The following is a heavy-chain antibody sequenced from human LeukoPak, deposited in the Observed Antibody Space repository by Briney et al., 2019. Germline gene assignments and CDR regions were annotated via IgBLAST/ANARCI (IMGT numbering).Heavy chain of an antibody. V-gene: IGHV4-34*01. CDR2: INHSGST. CDR1: GGSFSGYY. Sequence: SSETLSLTCAVYGGSFSGYYWSWIRQPSGKGLEWIGEINHSGSTNYNPSLKSRVTISVDTSKNQFSLKLSSVTAADTAVYYCARGAGLLWSPHYYFDYWGQGTLVTVSS. CDR3: ARGAGLLWSPHYYFDY. J-gene: IGHJ4*02. D-gene: IGHD3-10*01.